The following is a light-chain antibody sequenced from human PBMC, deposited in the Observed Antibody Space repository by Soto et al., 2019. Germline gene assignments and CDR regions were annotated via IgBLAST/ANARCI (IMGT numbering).Light chain of an antibody. V-gene: IGKV3-15*01. CDR2: DVS. J-gene: IGKJ1*01. Sequence: IFITQSRATLSVSPVERATLAWMANQSVSSNLAWYQQRPGQAPRLLIYDVSTGSTGIPARFSGRRSGTEFTLTISSLQSEDFGVYYCQQYNSWPQTFGQGTKVDIK. CDR1: QSVSSN. CDR3: QQYNSWPQT.